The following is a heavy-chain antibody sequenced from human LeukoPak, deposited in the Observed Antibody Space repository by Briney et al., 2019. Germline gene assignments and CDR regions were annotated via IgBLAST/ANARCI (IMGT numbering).Heavy chain of an antibody. Sequence: SVKVSCKASGGTLSSYAISWVRQAPGQGLEWMGGIIPIFGTANYAQKFRGRVTITADESTSTAYMELSSLRSEDTAVYYCARDRRGDNKNWFDPWGQGTLVTVSS. CDR2: IIPIFGTA. J-gene: IGHJ5*02. CDR1: GGTLSSYA. D-gene: IGHD2/OR15-2a*01. V-gene: IGHV1-69*01. CDR3: ARDRRGDNKNWFDP.